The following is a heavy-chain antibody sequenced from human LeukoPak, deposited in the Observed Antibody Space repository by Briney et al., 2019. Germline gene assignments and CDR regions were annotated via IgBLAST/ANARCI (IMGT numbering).Heavy chain of an antibody. D-gene: IGHD3-10*01. Sequence: GGSLRLSCAASGFTVSSNCMSWVRQAPGKGLEWVSVIYSGGSTYYADSVKGRFTISRDNSKNTLYLQMNSLRAEDTAVYYCARDPSYYGSGSPGVWGKGTTVAVSS. CDR1: GFTVSSNC. CDR2: IYSGGST. V-gene: IGHV3-53*01. CDR3: ARDPSYYGSGSPGV. J-gene: IGHJ6*04.